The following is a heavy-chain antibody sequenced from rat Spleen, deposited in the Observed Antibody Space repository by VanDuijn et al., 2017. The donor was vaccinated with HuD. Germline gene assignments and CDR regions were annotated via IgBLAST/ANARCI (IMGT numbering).Heavy chain of an antibody. V-gene: IGHV5-7*01. CDR2: INYDGSST. J-gene: IGHJ1*01. Sequence: EVQLVESGGGLVQPGRSLKLSCAASGFTFSDYNMAWVRQAPKKGLEWVATINYDGSSTYFRDSVKGRFTISRDNAQNTLYLQMNSLKSEDTASYYWARGGRLYFDFWGPGTMVPVSS. CDR3: ARGGRLYFDF. CDR1: GFTFSDYN. D-gene: IGHD1-11*01.